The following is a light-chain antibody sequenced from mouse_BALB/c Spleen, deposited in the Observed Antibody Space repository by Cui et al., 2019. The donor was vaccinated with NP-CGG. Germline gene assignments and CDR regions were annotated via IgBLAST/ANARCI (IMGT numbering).Light chain of an antibody. CDR2: GTN. V-gene: IGLV1*01. CDR3: ALWYSNHWV. Sequence: QAVVTQESALTTSPGATVTLTCRHSTGAVTTSNYANWVQEKPDHLFTGLIGGTNNRAPGVPARFSGSLIGDKAALTITGAQTEDEAIYFCALWYSNHWVFGGGTKLTVL. CDR1: TGAVTTSNY. J-gene: IGLJ1*01.